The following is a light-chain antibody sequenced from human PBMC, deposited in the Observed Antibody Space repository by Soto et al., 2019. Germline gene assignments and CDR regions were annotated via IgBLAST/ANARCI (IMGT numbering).Light chain of an antibody. J-gene: IGKJ2*01. V-gene: IGKV1-27*01. CDR1: QGISNY. Sequence: DIQMTQSPSSLSASVGDRVTITCRASQGISNYLAWYQQKPGKVPKLLIYAASTLQSVVPSRFSGSGSGTDFTLTISTLQPEDVATYYCQKYNSAPHTFGQGPKLEIK. CDR3: QKYNSAPHT. CDR2: AAS.